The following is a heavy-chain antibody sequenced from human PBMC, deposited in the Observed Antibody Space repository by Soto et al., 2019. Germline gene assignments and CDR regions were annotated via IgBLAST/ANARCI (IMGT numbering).Heavy chain of an antibody. CDR3: ARGIAAAASAEYFQH. Sequence: EPLSLTCTFSSCSMTTFDGGWIRTPPGKGLEWIGYIYYSGSTNYNPSLKSRVTISVDTSKNQFSLKLSSVTAADTAVYYCARGIAAAASAEYFQHWGQGTRVTVSA. D-gene: IGHD6-13*01. CDR2: IYYSGST. J-gene: IGHJ1*01. V-gene: IGHV4-59*01. CDR1: SCSMTTFD.